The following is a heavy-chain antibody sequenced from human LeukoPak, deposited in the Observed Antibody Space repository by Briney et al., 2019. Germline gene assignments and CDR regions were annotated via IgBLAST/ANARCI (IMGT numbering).Heavy chain of an antibody. J-gene: IGHJ6*03. CDR2: YSGSGGST. Sequence: GGSLGLSCAACGFTFSSYAMSWMRQTPGKGLEWVSTYSGSGGSTYYADSVKGRFTISRDNSKNTLYLQMNSLRAEDTAVYYCARRTPDYYYYYMDVWGKGTTVTVSS. CDR3: ARRTPDYYYYYMDV. V-gene: IGHV3-23*01. CDR1: GFTFSSYA.